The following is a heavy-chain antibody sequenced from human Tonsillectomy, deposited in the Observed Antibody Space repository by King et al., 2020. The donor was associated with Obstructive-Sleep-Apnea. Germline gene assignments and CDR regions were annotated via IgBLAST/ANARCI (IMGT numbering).Heavy chain of an antibody. V-gene: IGHV3-30*02. CDR3: AKDVRWDRQQQPQSPEY. Sequence: VQLVESGGGVVQPGGSLRLSCAASGFTFSSYGMYWVRQAPGKGLEWVAFIRYDGSNKYSLDSVKGRFTISRDNSKNTLYLQMNSLRAEDTAVYYCAKDVRWDRQQQPQSPEYWGQGTLVTVSS. CDR2: IRYDGSNK. D-gene: IGHD6-13*01. CDR1: GFTFSSYG. J-gene: IGHJ4*02.